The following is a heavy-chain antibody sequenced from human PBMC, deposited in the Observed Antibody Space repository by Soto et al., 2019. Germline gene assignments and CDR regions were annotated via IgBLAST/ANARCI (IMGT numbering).Heavy chain of an antibody. V-gene: IGHV3-21*01. J-gene: IGHJ2*01. CDR2: ISSSSSYI. Sequence: PGGSLRLSCAASGFTFSSYSMNWVRQAPGKGLEWVSSISSSSSYIYYADSVKGRFTISRDNAKNSLYLQMNSLTAEDTAVYYCARVDGEDYWYFDLWGRGTLVTVSS. CDR1: GFTFSSYS. D-gene: IGHD4-17*01. CDR3: ARVDGEDYWYFDL.